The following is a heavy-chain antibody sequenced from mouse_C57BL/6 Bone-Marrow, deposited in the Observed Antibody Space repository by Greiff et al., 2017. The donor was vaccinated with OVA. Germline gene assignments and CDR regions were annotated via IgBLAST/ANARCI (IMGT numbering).Heavy chain of an antibody. Sequence: QVQLQQSGPGLVQPSQSLSIPCTVSGFSLTSSGVHWVRQPPGKGLEWLGVIWSGGSTDYNAAFISRLSISKDNSKSQVFFKMNSLQADDTAIYYCAKRAGPSYAMDYWGQGTSVTVSS. CDR3: AKRAGPSYAMDY. CDR1: GFSLTSSG. J-gene: IGHJ4*01. D-gene: IGHD3-3*01. CDR2: IWSGGST. V-gene: IGHV2-4*01.